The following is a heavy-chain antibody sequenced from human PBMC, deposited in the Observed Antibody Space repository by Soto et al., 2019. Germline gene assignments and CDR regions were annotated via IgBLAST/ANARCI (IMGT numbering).Heavy chain of an antibody. CDR3: ARGRLTIQKGFDI. V-gene: IGHV4-31*03. D-gene: IGHD3-9*01. Sequence: SETLSLTCTVSGGSIGSGGYYWSWIRQDPGKGLEWLGYIYSNGNTYYNPSLKSRLVISSDTSQNLFSLRLSSVTAADTGMYFCARGRLTIQKGFDIWRQGTMVTVSS. CDR2: IYSNGNT. CDR1: GGSIGSGGYY. J-gene: IGHJ3*02.